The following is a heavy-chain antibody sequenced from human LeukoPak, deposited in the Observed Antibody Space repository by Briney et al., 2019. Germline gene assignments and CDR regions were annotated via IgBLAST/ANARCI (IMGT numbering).Heavy chain of an antibody. CDR2: IYYSGST. Sequence: SETLSLTCTVSGGSISSYYWSWIRQPPGKGLEWIGYIYYSGSTNYNPFLKSRVTISVDTSKNQFSLKLSSVTAADTAVYYCARASSVLLWFGELPYYGMDVWGQGTTVTVSS. V-gene: IGHV4-59*01. J-gene: IGHJ6*02. D-gene: IGHD3-10*01. CDR1: GGSISSYY. CDR3: ARASSVLLWFGELPYYGMDV.